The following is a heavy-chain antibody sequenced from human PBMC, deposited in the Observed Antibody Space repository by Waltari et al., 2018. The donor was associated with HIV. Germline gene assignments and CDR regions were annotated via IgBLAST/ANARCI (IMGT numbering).Heavy chain of an antibody. CDR2: ISTKNGNT. Sequence: QVQLVQSGAEVKKPGASVKVSCKTSGYPFTSYGINWVRQAPGQGLEWMGWISTKNGNTNYGQKFQGRVAMSTDTSTTTAYLELRSLSSDDTAIYYCAREGAKWGQGTLVTVSS. CDR3: AREGAK. CDR1: GYPFTSYG. V-gene: IGHV1-18*01. J-gene: IGHJ4*02.